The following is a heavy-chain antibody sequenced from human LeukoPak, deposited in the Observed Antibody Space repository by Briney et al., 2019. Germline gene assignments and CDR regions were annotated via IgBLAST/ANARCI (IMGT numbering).Heavy chain of an antibody. J-gene: IGHJ3*02. CDR2: INQGGTSI. V-gene: IGHV3-7*04. D-gene: IGHD5-24*01. Sequence: GGSLRLSCAASGFSFSSYWMSWVRQAPGKELQWVASINQGGTSIYYVDSVKGRFTISRDNAKSSLFLQMNSLRVEDTAVFYCARLLGAATIYDIWGQGTTVTVSS. CDR3: ARLLGAATIYDI. CDR1: GFSFSSYW.